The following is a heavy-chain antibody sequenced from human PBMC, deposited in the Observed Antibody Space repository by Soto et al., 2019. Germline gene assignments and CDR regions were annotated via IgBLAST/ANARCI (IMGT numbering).Heavy chain of an antibody. CDR3: ATDGRWSAH. V-gene: IGHV3-15*07. Sequence: GGSLRLSCAASGFTFTTYSMHWVRQAPGKGLEWVGRIKSKNDGGIIDYAAPVNGRFIISRDDSKNTLYLQMTSLKIEDTAVYYCATDGRWSAHWGQGTLVTVSS. CDR1: GFTFTTYS. CDR2: IKSKNDGGII. D-gene: IGHD3-3*01. J-gene: IGHJ4*02.